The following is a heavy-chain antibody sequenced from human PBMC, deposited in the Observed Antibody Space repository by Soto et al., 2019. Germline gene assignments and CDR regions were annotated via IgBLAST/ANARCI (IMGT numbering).Heavy chain of an antibody. V-gene: IGHV3-30-3*01. CDR3: ARGPSSLTRFDY. CDR2: ISYDGSNK. Sequence: GGSLRLSCAASGFTFSSYAMHWARQAPGKGLEWVAVISYDGSNKYYADSVKGRFTISRDNSKNTPYLQMNSLRAEDTAVYYCARGPSSLTRFDYWGQGTLVTVSS. CDR1: GFTFSSYA. D-gene: IGHD2-2*01. J-gene: IGHJ4*02.